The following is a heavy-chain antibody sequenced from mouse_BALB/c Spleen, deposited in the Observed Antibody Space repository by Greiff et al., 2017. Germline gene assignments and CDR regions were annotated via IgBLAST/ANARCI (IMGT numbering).Heavy chain of an antibody. Sequence: EVMLVESGGGLVKPGGSLKLSCAASGFTFSSYAMSWVRQTPEKRLEWVASISSGGSTYYPDSVKGRFTISRDNARNILYLQMSSLRSEDTAMYYFARIGDGYPHWYFDVWGAGTTVTVSS. D-gene: IGHD2-3*01. V-gene: IGHV5-6-5*01. CDR2: ISSGGST. CDR1: GFTFSSYA. CDR3: ARIGDGYPHWYFDV. J-gene: IGHJ1*01.